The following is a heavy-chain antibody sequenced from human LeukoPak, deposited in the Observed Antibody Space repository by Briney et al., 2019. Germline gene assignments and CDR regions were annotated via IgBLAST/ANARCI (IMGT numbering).Heavy chain of an antibody. D-gene: IGHD1-26*01. V-gene: IGHV3-15*01. CDR1: GFTFSNAW. Sequence: GSLRLSCAASGFTFSNAWMSWVRQAPGKGLEWVGRIKSKTDGGTTDYAAPVKGRFTISRDDSKDTLYLQMNSLKTEDTAVYYCTTDRDVLGRRLDYWGQGTLVTVSS. CDR2: IKSKTDGGTT. J-gene: IGHJ4*02. CDR3: TTDRDVLGRRLDY.